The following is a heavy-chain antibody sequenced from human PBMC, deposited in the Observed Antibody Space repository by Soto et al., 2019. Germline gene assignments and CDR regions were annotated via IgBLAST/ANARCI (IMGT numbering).Heavy chain of an antibody. CDR3: ARRYGSCFDY. V-gene: IGHV4-59*08. CDR1: GGSLSGYY. Sequence: TASETLSLTCTVSGGSLSGYYWSWIRQPPGKGLEWIGDFYSSGSPHHNPSLKNRVSISEDRSKNEFSLKLSSVTAADTAVYYCARRYGSCFDYWGQGTLVTVSS. D-gene: IGHD5-18*01. CDR2: FYSSGSP. J-gene: IGHJ4*02.